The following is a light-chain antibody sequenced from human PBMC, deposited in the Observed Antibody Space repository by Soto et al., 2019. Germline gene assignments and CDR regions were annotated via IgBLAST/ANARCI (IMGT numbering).Light chain of an antibody. V-gene: IGLV2-8*01. CDR3: SSDSGRASWV. CDR1: SSDVGGYNY. J-gene: IGLJ3*02. CDR2: EVS. Sequence: QSALTQPPSATGSLGQSVTISCTGTSSDVGGYNYVAWYQQHPGKAPKFLIYEVSERPSGIPDRFSGSKSGNTASLTVSGLQAEDEAEYYRSSDSGRASWVFGGGTKLTVL.